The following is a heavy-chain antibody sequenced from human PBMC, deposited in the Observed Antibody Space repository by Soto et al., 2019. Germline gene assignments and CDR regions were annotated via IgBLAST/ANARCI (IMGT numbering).Heavy chain of an antibody. D-gene: IGHD3-22*01. CDR2: IKSKTDGGTT. V-gene: IGHV3-15*01. CDR3: TPGRHSSGYYRVLPKYFQH. Sequence: EVQLVESGGGLVKPGGSLRLSCAASGFTFSNAWMSWVRQAPGKGLEWVGRIKSKTDGGTTDYAAPVKGRFTISRDDSKNTLYLQMNSLKTEDTAVYYCTPGRHSSGYYRVLPKYFQHWGQGTLVTVSS. CDR1: GFTFSNAW. J-gene: IGHJ1*01.